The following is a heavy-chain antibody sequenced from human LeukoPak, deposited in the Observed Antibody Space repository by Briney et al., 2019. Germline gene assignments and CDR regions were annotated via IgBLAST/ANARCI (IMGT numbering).Heavy chain of an antibody. J-gene: IGHJ3*02. D-gene: IGHD3-3*01. Sequence: PGGSLRLSCAASRFTFSSYMMHWVRQAPGKGLEWVSSISSGTNYIYYADSVKGRFTISRDNAKNSLYLQMNSLRAEDTAVYYCARDLRDFDFWSGYYQDAFDIRGQGTMVTVSS. CDR2: ISSGTNYI. CDR1: RFTFSSYM. V-gene: IGHV3-21*01. CDR3: ARDLRDFDFWSGYYQDAFDI.